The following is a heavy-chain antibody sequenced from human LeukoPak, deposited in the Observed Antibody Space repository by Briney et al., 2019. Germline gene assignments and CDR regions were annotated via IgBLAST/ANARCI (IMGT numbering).Heavy chain of an antibody. CDR1: GFTFSGSA. D-gene: IGHD5-24*01. V-gene: IGHV3-73*01. CDR3: TRQLADGWLGLDAFDI. CDR2: IRSKANSYAT. Sequence: PGGSLRLSCAASGFTFSGSAMHWVRQASGKGLEWVGRIRSKANSYATAYAASVKGRFTISRDDSKNTAYLQMNGLKTEDTAVYYCTRQLADGWLGLDAFDIWGQGTMVTVSS. J-gene: IGHJ3*02.